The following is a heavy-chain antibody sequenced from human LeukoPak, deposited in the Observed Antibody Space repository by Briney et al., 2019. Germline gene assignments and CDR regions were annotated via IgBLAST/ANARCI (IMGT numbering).Heavy chain of an antibody. D-gene: IGHD6-6*01. J-gene: IGHJ3*02. CDR3: ARDGGGARPNGGLAFDI. CDR2: IIPIFGTA. V-gene: IGHV1-69*01. Sequence: GGSLRLSCAASGFTFSSYAISWVRQAPGQGLEWMGGIIPIFGTANYAQKFQGRVTITADESTSTAYMELSSLRSEDTAVYYCARDGGGARPNGGLAFDIWGQGTMVTVSS. CDR1: GFTFSSYA.